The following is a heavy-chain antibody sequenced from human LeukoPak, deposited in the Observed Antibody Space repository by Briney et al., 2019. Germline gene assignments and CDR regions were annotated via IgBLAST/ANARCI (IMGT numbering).Heavy chain of an antibody. CDR1: GGTFNSSG. D-gene: IGHD3-9*01. CDR2: IISFFGAA. J-gene: IGHJ5*02. CDR3: TRDPSVDYDLLSHWFDP. V-gene: IGHV1-69*13. Sequence: PAASVKVSCKASGGTFNSSGISWVRQAPGQGLEWMGGIISFFGAAHYIQKFQGRLTITADESTSTAYMELSSLTSEDTAVYYCTRDPSVDYDLLSHWFDPWGQGTLVTVSS.